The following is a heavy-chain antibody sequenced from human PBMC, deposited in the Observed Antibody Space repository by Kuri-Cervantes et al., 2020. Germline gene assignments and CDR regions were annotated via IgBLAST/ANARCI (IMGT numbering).Heavy chain of an antibody. D-gene: IGHD5-12*01. CDR1: GGSISSGAYY. V-gene: IGHV4-31*03. J-gene: IGHJ4*02. Sequence: SETLSLTCTVSGGSISSGAYYWTWIRQHPGKGLEWIGHIHYSGSTYYTPSLKSRVTISVDTSKNQFSLKLSSVTAADTAVYYCAREDIMSSAPTNWGQGTLVTVSS. CDR3: AREDIMSSAPTN. CDR2: IHYSGST.